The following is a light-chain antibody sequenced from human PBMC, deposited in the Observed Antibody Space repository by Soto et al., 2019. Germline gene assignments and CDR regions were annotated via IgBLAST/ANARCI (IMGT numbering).Light chain of an antibody. CDR1: QSISSY. Sequence: DIQMTQSPSSLSASVGDRVTITCRASQSISSYLNWYQQKPGKAPKLLISAASSLQSGVPSRFSGSGSGTDFSLTISSLQPEDFASYYCQQSYNTPRTFGERTRLEIK. CDR3: QQSYNTPRT. V-gene: IGKV1-39*01. CDR2: AAS. J-gene: IGKJ5*01.